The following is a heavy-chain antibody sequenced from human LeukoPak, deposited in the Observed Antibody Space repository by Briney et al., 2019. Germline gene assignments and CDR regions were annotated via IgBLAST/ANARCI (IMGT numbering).Heavy chain of an antibody. J-gene: IGHJ4*02. D-gene: IGHD3-3*01. CDR1: GGSISSGDYY. Sequence: SQTLSLTCTVSGGSISSGDYYWGWIRQPPGKGLEWIGSIYDSGSTYYNPSLKSRVTISVDTSKNQFSLRLSSVTAADTAIYYCHSQFLEWLLDYWGQGTLVTVSS. CDR3: HSQFLEWLLDY. CDR2: IYDSGST. V-gene: IGHV4-39*01.